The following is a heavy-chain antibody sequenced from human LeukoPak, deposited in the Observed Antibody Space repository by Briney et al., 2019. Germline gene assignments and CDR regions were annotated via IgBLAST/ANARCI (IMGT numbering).Heavy chain of an antibody. CDR3: AKDAVRTSNPTMADD. V-gene: IGHV3-33*06. CDR2: IWNDGNNK. Sequence: PGGSLRLSCAASGFTVSGYGMHWVRQAPGKGLEGVAVIWNDGNNKYYADSVKGRFTISRDNSKNTLYLQINSVRAEDTPVYYCAKDAVRTSNPTMADDWGHGTLVTVSS. CDR1: GFTVSGYG. J-gene: IGHJ4*01. D-gene: IGHD3-10*01.